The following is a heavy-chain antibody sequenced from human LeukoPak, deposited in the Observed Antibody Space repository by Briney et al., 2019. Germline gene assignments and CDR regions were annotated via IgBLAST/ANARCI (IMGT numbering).Heavy chain of an antibody. V-gene: IGHV4-59*01. Sequence: SETLSLTCTVSGGSISSYYWSWIRQPPGKGLEWIGYIYYSGSTNYNPSLKSRVTISVDTSKNQFSLKLSSVTAADTAVYYCARVISGYPPFMGVWGQGTTVTVSS. CDR1: GGSISSYY. J-gene: IGHJ6*02. D-gene: IGHD3-22*01. CDR3: ARVISGYPPFMGV. CDR2: IYYSGST.